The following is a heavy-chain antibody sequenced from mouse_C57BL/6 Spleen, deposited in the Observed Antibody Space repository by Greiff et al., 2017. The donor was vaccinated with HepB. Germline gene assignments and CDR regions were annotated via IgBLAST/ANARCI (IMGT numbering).Heavy chain of an antibody. Sequence: EVQGVESGGGLVKPGGSLKLSCAASGFTFSSYAMSWVRQTPEKRLEWVATISDGGSYTYYPDNVKGRFTISRDNAKNNLYLQMSHLKSEDTAMYYCARDEGLRGWFAYWGQGTLVTVSA. CDR2: ISDGGSYT. J-gene: IGHJ3*01. CDR1: GFTFSSYA. D-gene: IGHD2-4*01. CDR3: ARDEGLRGWFAY. V-gene: IGHV5-4*01.